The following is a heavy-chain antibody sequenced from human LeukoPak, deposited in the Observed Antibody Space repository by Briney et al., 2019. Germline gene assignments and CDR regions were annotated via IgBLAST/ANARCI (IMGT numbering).Heavy chain of an antibody. Sequence: GASVKVSCKASCYTFTSYSISWVRQAPGQGLEWMGWISAYNGNTNYAQKLQGRVTMTTDTSTSTAYMELRSLRSDDTAVYYCARGGLTMVRGVISPGAYYMDVWGKGTTVTVSS. V-gene: IGHV1-18*01. CDR1: CYTFTSYS. CDR3: ARGGLTMVRGVISPGAYYMDV. CDR2: ISAYNGNT. J-gene: IGHJ6*03. D-gene: IGHD3-10*01.